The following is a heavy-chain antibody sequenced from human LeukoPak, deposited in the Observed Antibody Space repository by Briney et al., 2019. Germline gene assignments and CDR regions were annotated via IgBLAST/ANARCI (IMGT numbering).Heavy chain of an antibody. V-gene: IGHV3-48*03. CDR2: ISSSGSTI. CDR1: GFTFSSYE. J-gene: IGHJ4*02. Sequence: GGSLRLSCAASGFTFSSYEMNWVRQAPGKGLEWVSYISSSGSTIYYADSVKGRFTISRDNSKKTLYLQMNSLRAEDTAVYYCAKARWSAALYYFDYWGQGTLVTVSS. CDR3: AKARWSAALYYFDY. D-gene: IGHD6-13*01.